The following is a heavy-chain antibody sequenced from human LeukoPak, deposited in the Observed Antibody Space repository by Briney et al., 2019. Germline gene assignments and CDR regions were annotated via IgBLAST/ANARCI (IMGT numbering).Heavy chain of an antibody. CDR3: ARGSHGSGGIDY. V-gene: IGHV3-30*04. CDR2: ISYDGSNK. D-gene: IGHD3-10*01. CDR1: GFTFSSYA. J-gene: IGHJ4*02. Sequence: SGGSLRLSCAAPGFTFSSYAMHWVRQAPGKGLEWVAVISYDGSNKYYADSVKGRFTISRDNSKNTLYLQMNSLRAEDTAVYYCARGSHGSGGIDYWGQGTLVTVSS.